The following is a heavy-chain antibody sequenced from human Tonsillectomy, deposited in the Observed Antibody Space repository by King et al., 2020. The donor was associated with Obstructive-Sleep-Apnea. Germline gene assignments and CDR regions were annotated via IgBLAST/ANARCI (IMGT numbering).Heavy chain of an antibody. CDR2: IYHSGST. J-gene: IGHJ6*02. D-gene: IGHD3-10*01. CDR1: GYSISSGYY. CDR3: ASDWFGITMVRGRGDV. Sequence: VQLQESGPGLVKPSETLSLTCTVSGYSISSGYYWGWIRQPPGKGLEWIGSIYHSGSTYYTPSLTSQATISVDTPKNQLSLKLSSVTAADTAVYYFASDWFGITMVRGRGDVWGQGTTVTVSS. V-gene: IGHV4-38-2*02.